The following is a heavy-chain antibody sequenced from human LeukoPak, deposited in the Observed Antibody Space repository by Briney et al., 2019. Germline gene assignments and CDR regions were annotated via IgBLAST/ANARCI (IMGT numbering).Heavy chain of an antibody. CDR3: ARGLYQLLWSYYFDY. J-gene: IGHJ4*02. Sequence: PSETLSPACAVYGGSFSGYYWSWIRQPPGKGLEWIGEINHSGSTNYNPSLKSRVTISVDTSKNQFSLKLSSVTAADTAVYYCARGLYQLLWSYYFDYWGQGTLVTVSS. V-gene: IGHV4-34*01. CDR2: INHSGST. D-gene: IGHD2-2*01. CDR1: GGSFSGYY.